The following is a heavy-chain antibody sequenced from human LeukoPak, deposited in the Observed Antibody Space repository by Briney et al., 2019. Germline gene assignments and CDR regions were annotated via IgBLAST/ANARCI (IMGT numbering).Heavy chain of an antibody. D-gene: IGHD5-18*01. CDR2: INPNTGGT. J-gene: IGHJ4*02. Sequence: ASVKVSCKGSGYSESGYNIFIGFYMHWVRQAPGQGLEWLGRINPNTGGTDDAQKFQGRVTMTRDTSINTAYMELSRLRPDDTAVYYCARDRSGYSYGEPLDHWGQGTLVIVSS. CDR1: GYSESGYNIFIGFY. CDR3: ARDRSGYSYGEPLDH. V-gene: IGHV1-2*06.